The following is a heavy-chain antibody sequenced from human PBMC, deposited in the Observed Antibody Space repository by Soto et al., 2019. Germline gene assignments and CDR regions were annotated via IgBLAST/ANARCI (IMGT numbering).Heavy chain of an antibody. CDR3: AKVGGGYGDYFAY. Sequence: EVQLLESGGGLVQPGGSLRLSCAASGFTFSSYAMSWVRQAPGKGLEWVSSFSTGGGTTYYADSVKGRFTISRDNSQNNLYLKRNRLKAEDTAVYYWAKVGGGYGDYFAYWGQGTLVTVSS. CDR1: GFTFSSYA. CDR2: FSTGGGTT. V-gene: IGHV3-23*01. J-gene: IGHJ4*02. D-gene: IGHD4-17*01.